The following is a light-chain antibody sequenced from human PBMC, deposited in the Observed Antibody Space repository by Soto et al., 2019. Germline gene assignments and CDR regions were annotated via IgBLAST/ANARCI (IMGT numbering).Light chain of an antibody. CDR2: GVS. J-gene: IGKJ2*01. CDR1: QSVSSSY. CDR3: QQYVTAPYI. V-gene: IGKV3-20*01. Sequence: EIVLTQSPGTLSLSPGERATLSCRASQSVSSSYLFWYQQKPGQAPRLLIHGVSTRATGIPDRFSGSGSGTDFTLTIIRLEPEDFAVYYCQQYVTAPYIFGQGTKLEIK.